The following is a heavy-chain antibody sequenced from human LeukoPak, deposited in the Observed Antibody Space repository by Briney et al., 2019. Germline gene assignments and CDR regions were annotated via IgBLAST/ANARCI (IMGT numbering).Heavy chain of an antibody. D-gene: IGHD6-13*01. CDR3: ARLKAAAGSNFDY. CDR1: GFTVRNNY. Sequence: GGSLRLSCAASGFTVRNNYISWVRQAPGKGLEWVSLIYSGGSTYYADSVKGRFTISRDNSNNTVYLQMNSLRAEDTAVYYCARLKAAAGSNFDYWGQGTLVTVSS. CDR2: IYSGGST. V-gene: IGHV3-66*04. J-gene: IGHJ4*02.